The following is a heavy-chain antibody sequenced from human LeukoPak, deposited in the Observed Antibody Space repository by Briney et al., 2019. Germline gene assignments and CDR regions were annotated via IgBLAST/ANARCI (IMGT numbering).Heavy chain of an antibody. CDR3: ARDAGHQLSRRNYYAMDV. Sequence: PSETLSLTCAVYGVSFSGYYWSWIRQPPGKGLEWIGEINHSGSTNYNPSLKSRVTISVDTSKNQFSLKVSSVTAADTAVYYCARDAGHQLSRRNYYAMDVWGQGTTVTVSS. J-gene: IGHJ6*02. D-gene: IGHD2-2*01. V-gene: IGHV4-34*01. CDR1: GVSFSGYY. CDR2: INHSGST.